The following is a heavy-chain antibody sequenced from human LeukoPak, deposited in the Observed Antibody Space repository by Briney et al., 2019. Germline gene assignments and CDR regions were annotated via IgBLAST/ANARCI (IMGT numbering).Heavy chain of an antibody. J-gene: IGHJ4*02. V-gene: IGHV3-33*01. CDR1: GFTLISYD. Sequence: GGSLRLSCVASGFTLISYDMHWVRQAPGKGLEWVALIWYDGSEKYYADSVKGRFTISRDNSKSTLYLQLSSLRAEDTAVYFCAREAGRHLVLDYWGQGTLVTVSS. CDR3: AREAGRHLVLDY. D-gene: IGHD6-6*01. CDR2: IWYDGSEK.